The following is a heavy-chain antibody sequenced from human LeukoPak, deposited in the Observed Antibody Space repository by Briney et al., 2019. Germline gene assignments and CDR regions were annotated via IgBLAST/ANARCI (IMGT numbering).Heavy chain of an antibody. J-gene: IGHJ5*02. CDR2: IYSGGST. CDR1: GFTVSSNY. Sequence: GGSLRLSCAASGFTVSSNYMSWVRQAPGKGLEWVSVIYSGGSTYYADSVKGRFTISRDNSKNTLYLQMNSLRAEDTAVYHCARVTETWFDPWGQGTLVTVSS. CDR3: ARVTETWFDP. V-gene: IGHV3-53*01.